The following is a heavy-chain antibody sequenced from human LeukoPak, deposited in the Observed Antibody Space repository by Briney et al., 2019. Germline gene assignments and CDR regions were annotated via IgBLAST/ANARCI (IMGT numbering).Heavy chain of an antibody. J-gene: IGHJ3*02. V-gene: IGHV4-59*11. D-gene: IGHD1-14*01. CDR3: ARNPGTLTAIDAFDI. CDR1: GGSISSHY. CDR2: IFYSGNT. Sequence: SETLSLTCTVSGGSISSHYWSWIRQPPGKGLEWIGYIFYSGNTNYNPSLKSRVTISVDTSKNLFSLKLSSVTAADTAVYFCARNPGTLTAIDAFDIWGRGTVVTVPS.